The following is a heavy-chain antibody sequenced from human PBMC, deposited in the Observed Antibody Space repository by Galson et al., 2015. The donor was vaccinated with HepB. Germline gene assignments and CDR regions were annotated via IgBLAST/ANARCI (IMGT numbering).Heavy chain of an antibody. CDR3: ARDSGLFGRSSLTGDWYFDL. J-gene: IGHJ2*01. CDR2: ISSNGGST. Sequence: SLRLSCAASGFTFSSYAMQWVRQAPGKGLEYVSAISSNGGSTYYANSVKGRFTISRDNSKNTLSLQMGSLRAEDMAVYYCARDSGLFGRSSLTGDWYFDLWGRGTLVTVSS. CDR1: GFTFSSYA. V-gene: IGHV3-64*01. D-gene: IGHD7-27*01.